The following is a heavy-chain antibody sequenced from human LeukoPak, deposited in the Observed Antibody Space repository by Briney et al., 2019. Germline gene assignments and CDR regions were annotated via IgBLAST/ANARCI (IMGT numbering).Heavy chain of an antibody. V-gene: IGHV1-69*13. D-gene: IGHD3-10*01. Sequence: SVKVSCKACGGTFSSYAISWVRQAPGQGLEWMGGIIPIFGTANYAQKFQGRVTITADESTSTAYMELSSLRSEDTAVYYCARATQLLWFGELLGDYYYYGMDVWGQGTTVTVSS. CDR3: ARATQLLWFGELLGDYYYYGMDV. CDR1: GGTFSSYA. CDR2: IIPIFGTA. J-gene: IGHJ6*02.